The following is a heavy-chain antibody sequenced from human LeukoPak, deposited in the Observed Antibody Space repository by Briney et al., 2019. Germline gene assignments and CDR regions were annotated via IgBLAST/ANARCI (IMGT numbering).Heavy chain of an antibody. J-gene: IGHJ4*02. D-gene: IGHD3-22*01. Sequence: GGSLRLSCPASGFSFSDYSMNWVRQAPGKGLEWVSFISSYSTYIYYADSLKGRFTISRDNAKNSLYLQMNSLRAEDTAVYYCARDSFAGYDSSGYSSYDYWGQGTLVTVSS. CDR3: ARDSFAGYDSSGYSSYDY. CDR2: ISSYSTYI. V-gene: IGHV3-21*01. CDR1: GFSFSDYS.